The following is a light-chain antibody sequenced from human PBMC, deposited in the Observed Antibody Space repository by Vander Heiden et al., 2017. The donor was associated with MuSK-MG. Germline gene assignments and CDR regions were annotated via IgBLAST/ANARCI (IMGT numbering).Light chain of an antibody. Sequence: DIVMTQSPDSLAVSLGERATINCKSSQTVLYSSNNKNYLAWYQQKPGHPPKLLIYWASTRESGVPDRFSGSGSGTDFTLTISSLQAEDVAVYYCQQDDSSPFTFGRGTKVDIK. J-gene: IGKJ3*01. V-gene: IGKV4-1*01. CDR3: QQDDSSPFT. CDR2: WAS. CDR1: QTVLYSSNNKNY.